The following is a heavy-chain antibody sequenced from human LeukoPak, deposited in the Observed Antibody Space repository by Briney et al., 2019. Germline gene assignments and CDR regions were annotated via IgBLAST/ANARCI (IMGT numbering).Heavy chain of an antibody. CDR2: IWYDGSNK. CDR3: AREGVTIFGVVRNYGMDV. V-gene: IGHV3-33*01. J-gene: IGHJ6*02. Sequence: PGGSLRLSCAASGFTFSSYGMHWVRQAPGKGLEWVAVIWYDGSNKYYADSVKGRFTISRDNSKNPLYLQMNSLRAEDTAVYYCAREGVTIFGVVRNYGMDVWGQGTTVTVSS. D-gene: IGHD3-3*01. CDR1: GFTFSSYG.